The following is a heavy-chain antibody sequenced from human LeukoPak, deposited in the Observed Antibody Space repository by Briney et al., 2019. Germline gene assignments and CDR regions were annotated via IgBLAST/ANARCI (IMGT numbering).Heavy chain of an antibody. CDR2: ITSSSSYI. D-gene: IGHD1-26*01. Sequence: GGSLRLSCAPSAFTFSSYSMNWVRQAPGKGLEWVSSITSSSSYIYYADSVKGRFTISRDNAKNSLYLQMNSLRAEVTAVYYCARDSVVGAQYYFDYWGQGTLVTVSS. J-gene: IGHJ4*02. CDR1: AFTFSSYS. CDR3: ARDSVVGAQYYFDY. V-gene: IGHV3-21*01.